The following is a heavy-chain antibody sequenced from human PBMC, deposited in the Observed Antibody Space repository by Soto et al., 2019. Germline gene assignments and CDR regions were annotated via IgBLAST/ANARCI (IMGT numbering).Heavy chain of an antibody. D-gene: IGHD2-21*02. CDR3: AKDIVVVTADDAFDI. CDR2: ISYDGSNK. CDR1: GFTFSSYG. V-gene: IGHV3-30*18. Sequence: QVQLVESGGGVVQPGRSLRLSCAASGFTFSSYGMHWVRQAPGKGLEWVAVISYDGSNKYYADSVKGRFTISRDNSKNTLYLQMNSLRAEDTAVYYCAKDIVVVTADDAFDIWGQGTMVTVCS. J-gene: IGHJ3*02.